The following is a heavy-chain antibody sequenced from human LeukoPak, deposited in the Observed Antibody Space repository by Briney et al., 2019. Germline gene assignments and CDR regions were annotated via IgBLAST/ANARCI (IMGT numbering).Heavy chain of an antibody. D-gene: IGHD6-13*01. J-gene: IGHJ4*02. CDR2: IIGSGNSK. V-gene: IGHV3-23*01. Sequence: AGGPLRLSCAPSGFTFSSHAMSWVRQAQGKGLEWVSAIIGSGNSKYYGDSVKGRFTISRDNSKNTLYLQMNSLRAEDTAVYYCAKTRPLDSSSWSHGDYWGQGTLVTVSS. CDR3: AKTRPLDSSSWSHGDY. CDR1: GFTFSSHA.